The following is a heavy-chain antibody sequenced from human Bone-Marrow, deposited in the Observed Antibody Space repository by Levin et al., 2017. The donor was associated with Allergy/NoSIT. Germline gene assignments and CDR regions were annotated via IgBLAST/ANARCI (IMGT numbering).Heavy chain of an antibody. D-gene: IGHD3-16*01. Sequence: GSLRLSCTVSGGSISTYYWSWIRQPPGKGLEWIGYIFYSGSTNYNPSLKSRVTISVDTSKNQFSLNLSSVTAADTAVYYCARGREGGARKAFDYWGQGTLVTVSS. J-gene: IGHJ4*02. CDR1: GGSISTYY. CDR3: ARGREGGARKAFDY. V-gene: IGHV4-59*01. CDR2: IFYSGST.